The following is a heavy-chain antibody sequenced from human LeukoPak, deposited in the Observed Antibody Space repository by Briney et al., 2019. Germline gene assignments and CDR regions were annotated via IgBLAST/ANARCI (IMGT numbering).Heavy chain of an antibody. J-gene: IGHJ6*04. V-gene: IGHV3-48*03. D-gene: IGHD3-10*02. CDR2: ISSSGSTI. CDR1: GFIFSRYE. CDR3: AELGITMIGGV. Sequence: GGSLRLSCTGSGFIFSRYEMNWVRQAPGKGLEWVSYISSSGSTIYYADSVKGRFTTSRDNAKNSLYLQMNSLRAEDTAVYYCAELGITMIGGVWGKGTTVTISS.